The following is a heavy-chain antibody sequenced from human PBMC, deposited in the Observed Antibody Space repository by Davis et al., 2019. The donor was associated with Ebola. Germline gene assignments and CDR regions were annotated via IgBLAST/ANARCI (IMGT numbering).Heavy chain of an antibody. CDR1: GFTFSSYG. Sequence: GGFLRLSCAASGFTFSSYGMHWVRQAPGKGLEWVAVIWYDGSNKYYADSVKGRFTISRDNSKNTLYLQMNSLRAEDTAVYYCARDSTTVAFYWYFDLWGRGTLVTVSS. V-gene: IGHV3-33*01. CDR2: IWYDGSNK. J-gene: IGHJ2*01. D-gene: IGHD6-19*01. CDR3: ARDSTTVAFYWYFDL.